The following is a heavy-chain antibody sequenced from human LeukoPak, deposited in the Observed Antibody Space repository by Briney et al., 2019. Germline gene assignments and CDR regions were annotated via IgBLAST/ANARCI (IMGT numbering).Heavy chain of an antibody. D-gene: IGHD3-10*01. CDR1: GYTFTSYG. J-gene: IGHJ6*02. CDR3: ARAGSGRFGELFYYYYYGMDV. CDR2: ISAYNGNT. Sequence: ASVKVSCTASGYTFTSYGISWVRQAPGQGLEWMGWISAYNGNTNYAQKLQGRVTMTTDTSTSTAYMELRSLRSDDTAVYYCARAGSGRFGELFYYYYYGMDVWGQGTTVTVSS. V-gene: IGHV1-18*01.